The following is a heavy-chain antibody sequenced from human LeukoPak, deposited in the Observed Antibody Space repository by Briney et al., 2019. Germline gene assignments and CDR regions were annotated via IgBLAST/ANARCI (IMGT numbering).Heavy chain of an antibody. J-gene: IGHJ4*02. D-gene: IGHD5-18*01. CDR3: ASNVDTAMVGGNYYFDY. CDR2: IYSGGST. CDR1: GFTVSSNY. V-gene: IGHV3-66*01. Sequence: GGSLRLSCAASGFTVSSNYMRWVRQAPGKGLERVSVIYSGGSTCYADSVKGRFTISRDNSKNTLYLQMNSLRAEDTAVYYCASNVDTAMVGGNYYFDYWGQGTLVTVSS.